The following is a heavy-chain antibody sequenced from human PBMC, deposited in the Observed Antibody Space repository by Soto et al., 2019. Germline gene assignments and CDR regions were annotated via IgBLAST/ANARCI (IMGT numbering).Heavy chain of an antibody. J-gene: IGHJ6*02. CDR2: ISPYNDNT. CDR1: GYTFISYG. D-gene: IGHD3-10*01. Sequence: QIQLVQSGAEVKKPGASVKVSCKASGYTFISYGISWVRQAPGQGLEWMGWISPYNDNTKYAQTLQGRVTLTTDTATETAYMELRNLRSDDTAVYYCAREGYYSGSGSFSPPRYYGMDVWGQGTTVTVSS. CDR3: AREGYYSGSGSFSPPRYYGMDV. V-gene: IGHV1-18*01.